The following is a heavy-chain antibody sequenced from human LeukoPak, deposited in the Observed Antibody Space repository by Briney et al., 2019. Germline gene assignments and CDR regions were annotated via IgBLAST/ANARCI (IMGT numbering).Heavy chain of an antibody. D-gene: IGHD3-3*01. CDR2: IYYSGST. V-gene: IGHV4-59*01. CDR3: ARGITIFGVVNL. Sequence: SETLSLTCTVSGGSISSYYWSWIRQPPGKGLEWIGYIYYSGSTNYNPSLKSRVTISVDTSKNQFSLKLSSVTAADTAVYYCARGITIFGVVNLWGQGTLVTVSS. CDR1: GGSISSYY. J-gene: IGHJ4*02.